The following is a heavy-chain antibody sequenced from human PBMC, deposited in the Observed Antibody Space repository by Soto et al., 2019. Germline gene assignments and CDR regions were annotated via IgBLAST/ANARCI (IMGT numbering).Heavy chain of an antibody. J-gene: IGHJ4*01. Sequence: ASVKVSCKASGYSVPRHYLHWVRQAPGQGLEWVGLINPTGGSTTYAQKFRGRVTMTRDTSTSTVFMELSSLTSDDTAMYFCARSLSGGSYTDSRLDYGG. V-gene: IGHV1-46*01. CDR3: ARSLSGGSYTDSRLDY. CDR2: INPTGGST. CDR1: GYSVPRHY. D-gene: IGHD2-15*01.